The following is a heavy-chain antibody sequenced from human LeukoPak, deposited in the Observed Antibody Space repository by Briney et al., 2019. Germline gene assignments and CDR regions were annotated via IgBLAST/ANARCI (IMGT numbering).Heavy chain of an antibody. D-gene: IGHD1-1*01. CDR3: AKMGSWRVSDY. CDR1: GFTFDDYG. J-gene: IGHJ4*02. Sequence: GGSLRLSCAASGFTFDDYGMSWVRQAPGKGLEWVSGINWNGGSTGYADSVKGRFTISRDNAKNSLYLQMNSLRAEDTAVYYCAKMGSWRVSDYWGQGTLVTVSS. V-gene: IGHV3-20*04. CDR2: INWNGGST.